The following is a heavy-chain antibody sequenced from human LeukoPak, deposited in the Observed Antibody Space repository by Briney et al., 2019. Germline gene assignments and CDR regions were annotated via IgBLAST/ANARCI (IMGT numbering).Heavy chain of an antibody. Sequence: SETLSLTCAVHGGSFSGYYWSWIRQPPGKGLEWIGEINHRGSTNYNPSLKSRVTISVDTSKNQFSLNLSSVTAADTAVYYCAASIAVAGRLGAFDIWGQGTMVTVSS. CDR2: INHRGST. V-gene: IGHV4-34*01. CDR3: AASIAVAGRLGAFDI. J-gene: IGHJ3*02. CDR1: GGSFSGYY. D-gene: IGHD6-13*01.